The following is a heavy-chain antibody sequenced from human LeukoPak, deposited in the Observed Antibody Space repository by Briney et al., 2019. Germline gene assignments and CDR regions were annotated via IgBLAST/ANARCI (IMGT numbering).Heavy chain of an antibody. D-gene: IGHD3-3*01. CDR3: AREAVNWYYDFWSGYHLDY. Sequence: PGGSLRLSCAASGFTFSSYSMNWVCQAPGKGLEWVSSISSSSSYIYYADSVKGRFTISRDNAKNSLYLQMNSLRAEDTAVYYCAREAVNWYYDFWSGYHLDYWGQGTLVTVSS. CDR1: GFTFSSYS. CDR2: ISSSSSYI. V-gene: IGHV3-21*04. J-gene: IGHJ4*02.